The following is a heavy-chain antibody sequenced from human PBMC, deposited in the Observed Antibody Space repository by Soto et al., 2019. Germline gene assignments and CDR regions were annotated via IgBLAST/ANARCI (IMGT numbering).Heavy chain of an antibody. D-gene: IGHD6-13*01. Sequence: GGSLRLSCAASGFIFSSYAMSWVRQAPGKGLEWVSVISGTDGGTYYGDSVKGRFTISRDNSKNTLYLQMNSLRAEDTAVYYCAKEMSGYTSSCINYWGQGILVTVSS. J-gene: IGHJ4*02. CDR1: GFIFSSYA. CDR2: ISGTDGGT. CDR3: AKEMSGYTSSCINY. V-gene: IGHV3-23*01.